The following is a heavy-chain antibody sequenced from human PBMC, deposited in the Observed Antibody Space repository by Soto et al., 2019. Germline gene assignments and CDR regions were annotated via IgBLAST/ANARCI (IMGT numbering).Heavy chain of an antibody. Sequence: VQLLDSGGGLVQPGGSLRLSCAASGFTFSSYAMSWVRQAPGKGLEWVSAISDSGGSTYYADSVKGRFTISRDNPKNTLYLQMNSLRAEDTAVYYCAKPGYLEQWLVRGYFDYWGQQTLVTVSS. D-gene: IGHD6-19*01. CDR2: ISDSGGST. J-gene: IGHJ4*02. V-gene: IGHV3-23*01. CDR3: AKPGYLEQWLVRGYFDY. CDR1: GFTFSSYA.